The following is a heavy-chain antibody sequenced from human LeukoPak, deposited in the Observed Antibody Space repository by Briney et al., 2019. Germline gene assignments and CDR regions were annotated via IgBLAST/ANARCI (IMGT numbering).Heavy chain of an antibody. V-gene: IGHV4-61*01. D-gene: IGHD1-20*01. CDR1: GGSVSSGSYY. CDR3: AREAYNWNDPLDY. CDR2: IYYSGST. Sequence: SETLSLTCTVSGGSVSSGSYYWSWIRQPPGKGLEWIGYIYYSGSTNYNPSLKSRVTISVDTSKNQFSLKLSSVTAADTAVYYCAREAYNWNDPLDYWGQGTLVTVSS. J-gene: IGHJ4*02.